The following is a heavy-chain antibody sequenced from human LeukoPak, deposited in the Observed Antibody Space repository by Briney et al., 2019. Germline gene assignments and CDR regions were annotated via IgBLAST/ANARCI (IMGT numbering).Heavy chain of an antibody. CDR3: ARQPLLYGDSTGFDY. V-gene: IGHV5-51*01. Sequence: GESLKISCKGSGYSFTSYWIGWVRQMPGKGLEWMGIIYPGDSDTRYSPSFQGQVTTSADKSISTAYLQWSSLKASDTAMYYCARQPLLYGDSTGFDYWGQGTLVTVSS. D-gene: IGHD4-17*01. CDR1: GYSFTSYW. J-gene: IGHJ4*02. CDR2: IYPGDSDT.